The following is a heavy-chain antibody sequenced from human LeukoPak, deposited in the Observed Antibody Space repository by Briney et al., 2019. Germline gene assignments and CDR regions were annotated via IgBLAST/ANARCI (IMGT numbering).Heavy chain of an antibody. CDR2: ISAYNGNT. Sequence: ASVKVSCKASGYTFTSYGISWVRQAPGQGLEWMGWISAYNGNTNYAQKLQGRVTMTTDTSTSTAYMELRSLRSDETAVYYCAKGYCSSTSCYAFDPWGQGTLVTVSS. V-gene: IGHV1-18*01. D-gene: IGHD2-2*01. J-gene: IGHJ5*02. CDR1: GYTFTSYG. CDR3: AKGYCSSTSCYAFDP.